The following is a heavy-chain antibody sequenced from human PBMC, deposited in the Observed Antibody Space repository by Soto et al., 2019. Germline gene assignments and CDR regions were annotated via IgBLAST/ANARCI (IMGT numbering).Heavy chain of an antibody. J-gene: IGHJ5*02. D-gene: IGHD2-15*01. CDR1: GGSISSAGYY. Sequence: SETLSLTCTVSGGSISSAGYYWSWIRQHPGKGLEWIGYIYYSGSTYYNPSLKSRVTISVDTSKNQFSLKLSSVTAADTAVYYCARREDMSWFDPWGQGTLVTVSS. V-gene: IGHV4-31*03. CDR3: ARREDMSWFDP. CDR2: IYYSGST.